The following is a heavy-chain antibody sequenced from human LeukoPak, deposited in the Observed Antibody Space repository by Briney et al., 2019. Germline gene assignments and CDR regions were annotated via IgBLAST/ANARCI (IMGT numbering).Heavy chain of an antibody. V-gene: IGHV4-34*01. CDR2: INHSGST. J-gene: IGHJ6*02. CDR1: GGSFSGYY. Sequence: PSETLSLTCAVYGGSFSGYYWSWIRQPPGKGLEWIGEINHSGSTNYNPSLKSRVTISVDTSKNQFSLKLSSVTAADTAVYYCARGHSYYYYGMDVWAKGPRSPSP. CDR3: ARGHSYYYYGMDV.